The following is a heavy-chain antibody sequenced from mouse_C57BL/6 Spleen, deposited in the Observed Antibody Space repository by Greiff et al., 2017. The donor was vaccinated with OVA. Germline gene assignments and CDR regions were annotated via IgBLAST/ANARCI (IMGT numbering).Heavy chain of an antibody. CDR2: ISSGGSTT. D-gene: IGHD1-1*01. Sequence: EVMLVESGGGLVKPGGSLKLSCAASGFTFSDYGMHWVRQAPEKGLEWVAYISSGGSTTYYADTVKGRFTISRDNAKTTRLLRSTRLRAEDTAMYYCGREGGLRSFAYWGQGTLVTVSA. CDR1: GFTFSDYG. J-gene: IGHJ3*01. CDR3: GREGGLRSFAY. V-gene: IGHV5-17*01.